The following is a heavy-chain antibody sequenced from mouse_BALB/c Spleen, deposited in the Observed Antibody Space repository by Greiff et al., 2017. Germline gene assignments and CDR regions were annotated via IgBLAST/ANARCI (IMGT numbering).Heavy chain of an antibody. J-gene: IGHJ2*01. CDR1: GFSLTSYG. V-gene: IGHV2-9*02. CDR3: ARDPHYYGSTYGFDY. CDR2: IWAGGST. Sequence: QVQLQQSGPGLVAPSQSLSITCTVSGFSLTSYGVHWVRQPPGKGLEWLGVIWAGGSTNYNSALMSRLSISKDNSKSQVFLKMNSLQTDDTAMYYCARDPHYYGSTYGFDYWGQGTTLTVSS. D-gene: IGHD1-1*01.